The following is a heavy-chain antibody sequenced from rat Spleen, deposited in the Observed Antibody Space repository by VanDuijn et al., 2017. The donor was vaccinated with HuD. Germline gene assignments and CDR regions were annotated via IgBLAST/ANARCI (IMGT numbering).Heavy chain of an antibody. CDR1: GFIFSDYH. CDR3: ATQAWGDDWFAY. D-gene: IGHD1-1*01. V-gene: IGHV5S10*01. J-gene: IGHJ3*01. CDR2: IIYDGSRT. Sequence: EVQLVESGGGLVQPGGSLKLSCAASGFIFSDYHLAWVRQAPKKGLEWVATIIYDGSRTYYRDSVEGRFTISRDNAKSTLYLQMDGLRSEDTATYYCATQAWGDDWFAYWGQGTLVTVSS.